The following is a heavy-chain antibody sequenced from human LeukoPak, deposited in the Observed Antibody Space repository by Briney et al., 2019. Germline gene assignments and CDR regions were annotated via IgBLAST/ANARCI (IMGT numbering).Heavy chain of an antibody. D-gene: IGHD4-17*01. CDR3: ARPTHRLTVTTAIDY. V-gene: IGHV1-2*02. CDR2: VNPKNGAT. CDR1: GYTFTGFY. J-gene: IGHJ4*02. Sequence: ASVTVYCKPSGYTFTGFYLHWVRQAPGQGLQWMGWVNPKNGATKYSQTFRGRVTMTRDTSIDTAYMELSSLTSDDTAIYYCARPTHRLTVTTAIDYWGQGTLVTVSS.